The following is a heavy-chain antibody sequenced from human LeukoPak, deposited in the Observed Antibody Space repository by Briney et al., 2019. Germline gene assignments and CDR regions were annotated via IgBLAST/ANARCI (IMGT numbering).Heavy chain of an antibody. J-gene: IGHJ5*02. Sequence: GASVKVSCKASGYTFTSYYMHWVRQAPGQGLEWMGIINPSGGSASYAQKFQGRVTMTRDTSTSTVYMELSSLRSEDTAVYYCARDLGGGSYYELSFDPWGQGTLVTVSS. CDR3: ARDLGGGSYYELSFDP. V-gene: IGHV1-46*01. CDR1: GYTFTSYY. D-gene: IGHD3-22*01. CDR2: INPSGGSA.